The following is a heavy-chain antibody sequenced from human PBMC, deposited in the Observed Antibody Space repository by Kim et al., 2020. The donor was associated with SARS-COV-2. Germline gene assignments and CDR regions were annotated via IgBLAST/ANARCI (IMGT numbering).Heavy chain of an antibody. CDR1: GFTFSSYW. CDR3: ARERYSSSSGRFDY. CDR2: IKQDGREK. V-gene: IGHV3-7*01. J-gene: IGHJ4*02. D-gene: IGHD6-6*01. Sequence: GGSLRLSCAASGFTFSSYWMSWVRQAPGKGLEWVANIKQDGREKYYVDSVKGRFTISRDNAKNSLYLQMNSLRAEDTAVYYCARERYSSSSGRFDYWGQGTLVPVSS.